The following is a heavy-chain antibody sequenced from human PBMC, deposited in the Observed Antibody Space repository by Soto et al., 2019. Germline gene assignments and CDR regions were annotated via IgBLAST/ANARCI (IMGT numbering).Heavy chain of an antibody. Sequence: SETLSLTCTVSGGSISSYYWSWIRQPPGKGLEWIGYIYYSGSTNYNPSLKSRVTISVDTPKNQFSLKLSSVTAADTAVYYCAICSYYYASSGYYHSWGQDNLLTISS. J-gene: IGHJ1*01. CDR1: GGSISSYY. V-gene: IGHV4-59*08. CDR2: IYYSGST. CDR3: AICSYYYASSGYYHS. D-gene: IGHD3-22*01.